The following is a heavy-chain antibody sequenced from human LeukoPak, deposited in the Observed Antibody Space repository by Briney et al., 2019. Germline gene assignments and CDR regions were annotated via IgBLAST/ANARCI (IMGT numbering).Heavy chain of an antibody. Sequence: SRPALVKPTQTLTLTCTFSGFSLSTSGMSVSWSRQPLGKALECLARIDWDDDKYYSTSLKTRLTISKDTSKNRVVLTMTNMDPVDTAKYYCARYYGSGTYYSYYFYYWGQGTLVTVSS. V-gene: IGHV2-70*11. J-gene: IGHJ4*02. CDR1: GFSLSTSGMS. D-gene: IGHD3-10*01. CDR2: IDWDDDK. CDR3: ARYYGSGTYYSYYFYY.